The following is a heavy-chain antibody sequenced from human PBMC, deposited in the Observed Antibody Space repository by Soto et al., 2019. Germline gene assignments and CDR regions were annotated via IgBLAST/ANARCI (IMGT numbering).Heavy chain of an antibody. Sequence: GGSLRLSCAASGFTFSSYGMHWVRQAPGKGLEWVAVISYDGSNKYYADSVKGRFTISRDNSKNTLYLQMNSLRAEDTAVYYCANGILETYYDFWSGYYSPYYGMDVWGQGTTVTVSS. D-gene: IGHD3-3*01. J-gene: IGHJ6*02. CDR3: ANGILETYYDFWSGYYSPYYGMDV. CDR2: ISYDGSNK. V-gene: IGHV3-30*18. CDR1: GFTFSSYG.